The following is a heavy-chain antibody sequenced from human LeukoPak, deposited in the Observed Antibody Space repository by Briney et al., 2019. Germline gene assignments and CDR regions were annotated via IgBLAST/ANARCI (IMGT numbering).Heavy chain of an antibody. J-gene: IGHJ6*03. CDR1: GFTFSSYW. D-gene: IGHD3-10*01. CDR3: ARVARGDYYYYYMDV. V-gene: IGHV3-74*01. CDR2: INNDGSST. Sequence: GGSLRLSCGASGFTFSSYWMHWVRQAPGKGLVWVSRINNDGSSTSYADSVQGRFTITRDNAKNTLYLQMNSLRAEDTALYYCARVARGDYYYYYMDVWGKGTTVTVSS.